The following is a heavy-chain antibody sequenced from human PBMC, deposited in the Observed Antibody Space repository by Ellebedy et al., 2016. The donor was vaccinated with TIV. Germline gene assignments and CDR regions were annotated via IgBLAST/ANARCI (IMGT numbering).Heavy chain of an antibody. J-gene: IGHJ4*02. CDR1: GFTFSRYG. D-gene: IGHD3-10*01. CDR3: SRPTMVRGHEEGFDY. V-gene: IGHV3-30*03. CDR2: ITLDGSNQ. Sequence: GGSLRLSCAASGFTFSRYGMHWVRQAPGKGLEWVAVITLDGSNQYYADSVKGRFTISRDNSKNTLYLQMNSLRAEDTAVYYCSRPTMVRGHEEGFDYWGQGTLVTVSS.